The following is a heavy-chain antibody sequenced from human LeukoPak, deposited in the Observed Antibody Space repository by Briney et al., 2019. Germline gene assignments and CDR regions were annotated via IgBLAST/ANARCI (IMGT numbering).Heavy chain of an antibody. CDR3: ARGLYCSGGSCYGRFDY. CDR1: RFTFSNYN. Sequence: PGGSLRLSCAASRFTFSNYNMNWVRQAPGKGLEWVSYISSSSSTIYYADSVKGRFTISRDNAKNSLYLQMNSLRAEDTAVYYCARGLYCSGGSCYGRFDYWGQGTLVTVSS. D-gene: IGHD2-15*01. CDR2: ISSSSSTI. J-gene: IGHJ4*02. V-gene: IGHV3-48*01.